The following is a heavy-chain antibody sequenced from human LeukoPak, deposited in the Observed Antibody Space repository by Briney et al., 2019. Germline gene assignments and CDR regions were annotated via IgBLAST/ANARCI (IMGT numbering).Heavy chain of an antibody. CDR2: INPNSGGT. D-gene: IGHD6-19*01. Sequence: GASVKVSCKASGYTFSGFYIHWVRQAPGQGLEWMGWINPNSGGTNFAQKFQGRVTMTRDTSISTAYMELSRLRSDDTAVYFCARSSGWKYYVDYWGQGPWSPSPQ. J-gene: IGHJ4*02. CDR1: GYTFSGFY. V-gene: IGHV1-2*02. CDR3: ARSSGWKYYVDY.